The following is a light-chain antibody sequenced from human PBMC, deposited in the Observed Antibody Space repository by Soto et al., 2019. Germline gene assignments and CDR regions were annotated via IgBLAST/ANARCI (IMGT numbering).Light chain of an antibody. J-gene: IGKJ1*01. CDR1: QTINNN. V-gene: IGKV3-15*01. Sequence: VMTQAPATLSVSPGERATLSCRASQTINNNVAWYQLKDGQVPRLLIYGASTRATDIPARFSGSGSGTEFTLTISCLQAEAFTVYYGHHYETFGQGTKVDIK. CDR2: GAS. CDR3: HHYET.